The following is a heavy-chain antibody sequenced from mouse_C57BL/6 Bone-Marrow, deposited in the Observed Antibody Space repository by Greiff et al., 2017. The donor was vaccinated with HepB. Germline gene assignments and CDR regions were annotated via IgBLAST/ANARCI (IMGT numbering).Heavy chain of an antibody. J-gene: IGHJ1*03. CDR1: GYTFTDYY. CDR2: INPYNGGT. Sequence: EVKLMESGPVLVKPGASVKMSCKASGYTFTDYYMNWVKQSHGKSLEWIGVINPYNGGTSYNQKFKGKATLTVDKSSSTAYMELNSLTSEDSAVYYCARWHYGGYFDVWGTGTTVTVSS. D-gene: IGHD1-1*01. V-gene: IGHV1-19*01. CDR3: ARWHYGGYFDV.